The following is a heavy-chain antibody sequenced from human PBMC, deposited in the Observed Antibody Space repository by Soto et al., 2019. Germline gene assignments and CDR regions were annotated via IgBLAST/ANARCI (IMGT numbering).Heavy chain of an antibody. CDR1: GFTFSSYA. D-gene: IGHD5-18*01. CDR3: EKDVEDTAMVTGVGFVAY. Sequence: EVQLLESGGGLVQPGGSLRLSCAASGFTFSSYAMSWVRQAPGKGLEWVSAISGSGGSTYYADSVKGRFTISRDNSKNALYLQMNSLRAEDTAVYYCEKDVEDTAMVTGVGFVAYWGQGTLVTDSS. V-gene: IGHV3-23*01. CDR2: ISGSGGST. J-gene: IGHJ4*02.